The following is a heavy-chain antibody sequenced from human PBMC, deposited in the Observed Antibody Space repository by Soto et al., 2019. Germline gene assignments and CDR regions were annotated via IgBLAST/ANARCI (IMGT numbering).Heavy chain of an antibody. D-gene: IGHD3-10*01. CDR2: ISSSSSTI. CDR1: GFTFSSYS. J-gene: IGHJ4*02. Sequence: GGSLRLSCAASGFTFSSYSMNWVRQAPGKGLEWVSYISSSSSTIYYADSVKGRFTISRDNAKNSLYLQMNSLRAEDTAVYYCARANLMVRGVIITKYYFDYWGQGTLVTVSS. CDR3: ARANLMVRGVIITKYYFDY. V-gene: IGHV3-48*01.